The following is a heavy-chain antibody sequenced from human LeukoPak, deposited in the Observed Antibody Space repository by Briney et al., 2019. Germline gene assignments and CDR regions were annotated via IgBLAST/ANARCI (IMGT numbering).Heavy chain of an antibody. D-gene: IGHD1-26*01. CDR3: ARAGVGATTGWFDP. V-gene: IGHV4-59*01. CDR1: GGSISSYY. CDR2: IYYSGST. Sequence: SETLSLTCTVSGGSISSYYWSWIRQPPGKGLEWIGYIYYSGSTNYNPSLKSRVTISVVTSKNQFSLKLSSVTAADTAVYYCARAGVGATTGWFDPWGQGTLVTVSS. J-gene: IGHJ5*02.